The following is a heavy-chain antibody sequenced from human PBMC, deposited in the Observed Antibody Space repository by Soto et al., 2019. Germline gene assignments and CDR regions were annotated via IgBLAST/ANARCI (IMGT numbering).Heavy chain of an antibody. Sequence: PSETLSLTCSVSCGSISSGNDYWSWIRQHPGKGLEWIGYIYHRGSTYYNPSLKSRVTISLDTSKNQFSLELRSVTAADTAVYYCARVSSLVGRIYENWGQGTLVTVSS. V-gene: IGHV4-31*03. CDR2: IYHRGST. CDR1: CGSISSGNDY. J-gene: IGHJ4*02. CDR3: ARVSSLVGRIYEN. D-gene: IGHD3-22*01.